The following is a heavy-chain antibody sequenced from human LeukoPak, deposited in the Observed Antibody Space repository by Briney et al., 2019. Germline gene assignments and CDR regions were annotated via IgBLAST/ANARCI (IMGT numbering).Heavy chain of an antibody. D-gene: IGHD2-2*01. Sequence: ASVTVSCKASGYTFINYYIHWVRQAPGQGFEWVGWINPNSGDANYAQNFQGWVTMTRATSITTAYMELNRLKSDDTAVYYCATSTVPADYYYGMDVWGQGTTVTVSS. CDR1: GYTFINYY. J-gene: IGHJ6*02. CDR3: ATSTVPADYYYGMDV. V-gene: IGHV1-2*04. CDR2: INPNSGDA.